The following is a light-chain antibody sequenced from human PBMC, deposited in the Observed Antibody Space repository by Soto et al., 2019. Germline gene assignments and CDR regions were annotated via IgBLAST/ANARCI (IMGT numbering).Light chain of an antibody. CDR3: QQYNSYSVLWT. V-gene: IGKV1-5*01. CDR1: QSISSW. J-gene: IGKJ1*01. Sequence: DVQMTQSPSTLSASVGDRVTITCRASQSISSWLAWYQQKPGKAPKLLIYDASSLESGVPSRFSGSGSGTEFTLTISSLQPDDFATYYCQQYNSYSVLWTFGQGTKVDIK. CDR2: DAS.